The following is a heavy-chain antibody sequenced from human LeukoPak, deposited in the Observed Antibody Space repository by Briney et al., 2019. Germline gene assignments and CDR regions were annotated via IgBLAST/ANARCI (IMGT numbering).Heavy chain of an antibody. CDR2: ISSLSSYI. CDR3: AGHHQAYSRTY. Sequence: GGSLRLSCAASGFTFSNYSMNWVRQAPGKGLEWVSSISSLSSYIYYADSLKGRFTISRDNAKNTLYLQMNSLRAEDTAVYYCAGHHQAYSRTYWGQGTLVTVSS. CDR1: GFTFSNYS. J-gene: IGHJ4*02. D-gene: IGHD6-13*01. V-gene: IGHV3-21*01.